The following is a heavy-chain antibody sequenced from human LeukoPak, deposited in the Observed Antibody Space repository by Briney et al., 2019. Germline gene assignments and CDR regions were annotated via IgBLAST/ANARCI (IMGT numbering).Heavy chain of an antibody. CDR3: ARETKYSSGWYDY. CDR1: GGSISSGGYS. Sequence: PSQTLSLTCAVSGGSISSGGYSWSWIRQPPGKGLEWIGYIYHTGSTYYNPSLKSRVTTSVDRSKNQFSLKLSSVTAADTAVYYCARETKYSSGWYDYWGQGTLVTVSS. J-gene: IGHJ4*02. V-gene: IGHV4-30-2*01. D-gene: IGHD6-19*01. CDR2: IYHTGST.